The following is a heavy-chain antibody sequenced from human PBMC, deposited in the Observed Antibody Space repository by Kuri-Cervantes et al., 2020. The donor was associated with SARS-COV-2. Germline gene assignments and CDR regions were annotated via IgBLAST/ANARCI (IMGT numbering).Heavy chain of an antibody. V-gene: IGHV3-30*14. CDR3: ARDRQWLGSTSFDY. CDR1: GFLFSASV. Sequence: GESLKISCEVSGFLFSASVMHWVRQAPGKGLEWVAVISYDGSNKYYADSVKGRFTISRDNSKNTLYLQMNSLRAEDTAVYYCARDRQWLGSTSFDYWGQGTLVTSPQ. CDR2: ISYDGSNK. D-gene: IGHD6-19*01. J-gene: IGHJ4*02.